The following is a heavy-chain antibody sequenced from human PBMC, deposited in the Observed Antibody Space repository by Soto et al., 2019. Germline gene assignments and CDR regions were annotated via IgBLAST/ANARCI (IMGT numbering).Heavy chain of an antibody. Sequence: PSQTLSLTCAISGDTVSSDSAAWNWIRQSPSRGLEWLGRTYYRSKWYNDYAVSVKSRIIINPDTSRNQFSLHLNSVTPDDTAVYYCARDLRKKDSNSWFKWFDPWGQGILVTVSS. D-gene: IGHD3-10*01. J-gene: IGHJ5*02. CDR2: TYYRSKWYN. CDR1: GDTVSSDSAA. CDR3: ARDLRKKDSNSWFKWFDP. V-gene: IGHV6-1*01.